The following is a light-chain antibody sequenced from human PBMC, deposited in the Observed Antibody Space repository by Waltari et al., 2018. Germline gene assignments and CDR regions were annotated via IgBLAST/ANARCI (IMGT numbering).Light chain of an antibody. CDR2: EVS. J-gene: IGLJ1*01. CDR1: SSDYGGYNY. Sequence: QSALTQPASVSGSPGQSITISCTGTSSDYGGYNYVSWYPQHPGKAPKLMIYEVSNRPSGVSNRFSGSKSGNTASLTISGLQAEDEADYYCSSYTSSSTLVFGTGTKVTVL. CDR3: SSYTSSSTLV. V-gene: IGLV2-14*01.